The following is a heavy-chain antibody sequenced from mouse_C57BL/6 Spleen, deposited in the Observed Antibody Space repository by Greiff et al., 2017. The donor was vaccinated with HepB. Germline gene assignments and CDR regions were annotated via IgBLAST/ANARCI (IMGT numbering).Heavy chain of an antibody. D-gene: IGHD1-1*01. CDR2: INPNNGGT. V-gene: IGHV1-26*01. CDR3: ARRGPSTVGDWYFDV. CDR1: GYTFTDYY. Sequence: EVQLQQSGPELVKPGASVKISCKASGYTFTDYYMNWVKQSHGKSLEWIGDINPNNGGTSYNQKFKGKATLTVDKSSSTAYMELRSLTSEDSAVYYCARRGPSTVGDWYFDVWGTGTTVTVSS. J-gene: IGHJ1*03.